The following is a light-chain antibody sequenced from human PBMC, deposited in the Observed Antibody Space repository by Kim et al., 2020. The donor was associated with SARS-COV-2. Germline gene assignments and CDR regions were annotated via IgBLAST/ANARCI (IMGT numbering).Light chain of an antibody. J-gene: IGKJ4*01. CDR1: QSIGSY. CDR2: KAS. CDR3: QQYAGYPLT. Sequence: ASDGDRVTITCRASQSIGSYLAWYQQEPGKAPNLLIYKASSLESGVPSRFSGSGSGTEFTLTISSLQPDDFATYYCQQYAGYPLTFGGGTKVDIK. V-gene: IGKV1-5*03.